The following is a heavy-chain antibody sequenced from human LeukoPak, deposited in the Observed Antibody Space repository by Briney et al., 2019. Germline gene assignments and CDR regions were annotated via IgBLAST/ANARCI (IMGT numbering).Heavy chain of an antibody. CDR2: ISSSGRSI. Sequence: GGSLRLSCAASGFTFSAYSMNWVRQAPGKGLEWVSYISSSGRSIYYADSVKGRFTVSRDNARNTLFLQMNSLRDEDTAVYYCARVTTVTTHFDYWGQGTLVTVSS. CDR1: GFTFSAYS. CDR3: ARVTTVTTHFDY. V-gene: IGHV3-48*02. J-gene: IGHJ4*02. D-gene: IGHD4-17*01.